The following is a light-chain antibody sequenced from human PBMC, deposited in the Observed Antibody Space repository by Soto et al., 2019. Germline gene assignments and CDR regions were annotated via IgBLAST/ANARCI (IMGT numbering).Light chain of an antibody. CDR2: DAS. Sequence: IRITQAPSSLSASTGDSITITCRASQTISSWLAWYQQKPGKAPNLLIYDASNLEIGVPSRFSGSGSGTHFTFTISSLQTEDIGTYYCQQYDILPITFGRGTRLE. V-gene: IGKV1-33*01. CDR3: QQYDILPIT. J-gene: IGKJ5*01. CDR1: QTISSW.